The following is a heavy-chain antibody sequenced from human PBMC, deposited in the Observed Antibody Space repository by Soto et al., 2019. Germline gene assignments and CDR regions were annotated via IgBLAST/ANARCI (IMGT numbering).Heavy chain of an antibody. Sequence: GASVKVSCKACGGSFSSYAISCVRQAPGQGLEWMGGIIPIFGTANYAQKFQGRVTITADESTSTAYMELSSLRSEDTAVYYCARDPDYGDARYYYYGMDVWGQGTTVTVSS. J-gene: IGHJ6*02. CDR3: ARDPDYGDARYYYYGMDV. CDR2: IIPIFGTA. CDR1: GGSFSSYA. V-gene: IGHV1-69*13. D-gene: IGHD4-17*01.